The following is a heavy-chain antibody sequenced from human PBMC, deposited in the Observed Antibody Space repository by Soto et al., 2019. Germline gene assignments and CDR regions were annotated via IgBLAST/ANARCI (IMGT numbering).Heavy chain of an antibody. CDR1: GGTFSSYA. V-gene: IGHV1-69*13. CDR2: IIPIFGTA. D-gene: IGHD5-12*01. CDR3: ARAFGYSGYDYYYGMDV. J-gene: IGHJ6*02. Sequence: EASVKVSCKASGGTFSSYAISWVRQAPGQGLEWMGGIIPIFGTANYAQKFQGRVTITADESTSTAYMELSSLRSEDTAVYYCARAFGYSGYDYYYGMDVWGQGTTVTVSS.